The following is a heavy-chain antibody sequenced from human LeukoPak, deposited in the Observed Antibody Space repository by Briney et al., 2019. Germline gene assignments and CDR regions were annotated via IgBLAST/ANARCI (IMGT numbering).Heavy chain of an antibody. V-gene: IGHV3-7*04. J-gene: IGHJ6*02. CDR3: AREIPQQLVAMDV. CDR2: IKEDGTGK. D-gene: IGHD6-13*01. Sequence: PGGSLRLSCAASGFTFSTYWMSWVRQAPGKGLEWLANIKEDGTGKNHVDSAKGRFTISRDNAKNSLYLQMNGLRGEDTAVYYCAREIPQQLVAMDVWGQGTTVTVSS. CDR1: GFTFSTYW.